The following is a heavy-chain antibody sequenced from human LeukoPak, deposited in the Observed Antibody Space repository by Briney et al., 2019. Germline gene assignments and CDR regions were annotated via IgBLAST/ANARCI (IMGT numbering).Heavy chain of an antibody. CDR3: ARAQPLGYFDL. Sequence: SVKVSCKASGGTFSSYAISWVRQAPGQGLEWMGGIIPIFGTANYAQKFQGRVTISADKSTSTAYMELSSLRSEDTAVYYCARAQPLGYFDLWGRGTLVAVSS. J-gene: IGHJ2*01. CDR2: IIPIFGTA. CDR1: GGTFSSYA. V-gene: IGHV1-69*06.